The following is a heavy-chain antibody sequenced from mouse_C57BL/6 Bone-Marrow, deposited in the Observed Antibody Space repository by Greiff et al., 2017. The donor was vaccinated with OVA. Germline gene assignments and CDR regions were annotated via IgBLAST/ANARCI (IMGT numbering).Heavy chain of an antibody. CDR1: GFSFNTYA. CDR2: IRSKSNNYAT. J-gene: IGHJ1*03. CDR3: VRYGNWYFDV. D-gene: IGHD2-1*01. V-gene: IGHV10-1*01. Sequence: EVHLVESGGGLVQPKGSLKLSCAASGFSFNTYAMNWVRQAPGKGLEWVARIRSKSNNYATYYADSVKDRFTISRDDSESMLYLQMNNLKTEDTAMYYCVRYGNWYFDVWGTGTTVTVSS.